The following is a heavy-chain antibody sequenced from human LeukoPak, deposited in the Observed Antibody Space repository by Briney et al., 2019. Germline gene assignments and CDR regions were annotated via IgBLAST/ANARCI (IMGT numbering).Heavy chain of an antibody. CDR2: IYHSGST. CDR1: GYSISSGYY. Sequence: TSETLSLTCAVSGYSISSGYYWGWIRQPPGKGLEWIGSIYHSGSTHYNPSLKTRLTMSVDTSKNQFSLKLSSVTAADTAVYYCARLITGTTTAFDIWGQGAMVTVSS. J-gene: IGHJ3*02. D-gene: IGHD1-7*01. CDR3: ARLITGTTTAFDI. V-gene: IGHV4-38-2*01.